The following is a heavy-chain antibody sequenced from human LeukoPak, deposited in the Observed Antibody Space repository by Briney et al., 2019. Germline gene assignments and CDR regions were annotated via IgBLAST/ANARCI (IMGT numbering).Heavy chain of an antibody. V-gene: IGHV3-48*03. J-gene: IGHJ4*02. CDR1: GFTFSSYE. CDR2: ISSSGSTI. Sequence: GGSLRLSCAASGFTFSSYEMNWVRQAPGKGLEWVSYISSSGSTIYYADSVKGRFIISRDNALSSLYLQMNSLRAEDTAVYYCARDRRYSGSYWGQGTLVTVSS. CDR3: ARDRRYSGSY. D-gene: IGHD1-26*01.